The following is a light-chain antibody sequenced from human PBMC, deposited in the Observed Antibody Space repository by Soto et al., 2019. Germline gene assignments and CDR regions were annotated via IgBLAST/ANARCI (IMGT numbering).Light chain of an antibody. CDR2: DAF. V-gene: IGKV3-11*01. CDR1: PSVSNS. Sequence: DSVLTQSPATLSFSPGERATLSCRASPSVSNSLAWYQHKPGQAPRLLIYDAFNRATGVPTRFSGSGSGTALTLTIRSLEPEDFAVYYCQQRNCWPQGTFGAGTKVDIX. CDR3: QQRNCWPQGT. J-gene: IGKJ4*01.